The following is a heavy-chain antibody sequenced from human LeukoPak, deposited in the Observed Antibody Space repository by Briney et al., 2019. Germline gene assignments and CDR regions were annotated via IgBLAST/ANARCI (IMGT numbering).Heavy chain of an antibody. CDR3: AKDTATMVRGVMAY. Sequence: PGGSLRLSCAASGFTFDDYAMHWVRQAPGKGLEWVSGISWNSGSIGYADSVKGRFTISRDNAKNSLYLQMNSLRAEDTALYYCAKDTATMVRGVMAYWGQGTLVTVSS. D-gene: IGHD3-10*01. CDR2: ISWNSGSI. V-gene: IGHV3-9*01. CDR1: GFTFDDYA. J-gene: IGHJ4*02.